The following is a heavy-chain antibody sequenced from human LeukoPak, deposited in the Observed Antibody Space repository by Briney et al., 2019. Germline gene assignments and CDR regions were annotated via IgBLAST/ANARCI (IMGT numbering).Heavy chain of an antibody. CDR3: ARADYYDSSGYDDHDAFDI. CDR1: GGSFSGYY. V-gene: IGHV4-34*01. CDR2: INHSGST. D-gene: IGHD3-22*01. J-gene: IGHJ3*02. Sequence: SETLSLTCAVYGGSFSGYYWSWIRQPPGKGLEWIGEINHSGSTNYNPSLKSRVTISVDTFKNQFSLKLSSVTAADTAVYYCARADYYDSSGYDDHDAFDIWGQGTMVTVSS.